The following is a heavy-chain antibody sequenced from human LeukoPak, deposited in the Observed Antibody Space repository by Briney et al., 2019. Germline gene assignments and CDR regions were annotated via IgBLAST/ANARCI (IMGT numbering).Heavy chain of an antibody. Sequence: ASVKVSCKASGYTFTSYDINWVRQATGQGLEWMGWMNPNSGNTGYAQEFQGRVTMTRNTSISTAYMELSSLRSEDTAVYYCARGLTYYDFWSGYYSWHYYYGMDVWGQGTTVTVSS. CDR1: GYTFTSYD. D-gene: IGHD3-3*01. CDR2: MNPNSGNT. CDR3: ARGLTYYDFWSGYYSWHYYYGMDV. J-gene: IGHJ6*02. V-gene: IGHV1-8*01.